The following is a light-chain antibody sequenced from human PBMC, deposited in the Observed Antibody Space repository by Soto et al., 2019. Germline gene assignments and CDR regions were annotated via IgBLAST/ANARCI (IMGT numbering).Light chain of an antibody. Sequence: QSVLTQPASVSGSPGQSITISCTGTSSDVGGYNYVSWYQQHPGKAPKVMIYEVSNRPSGVSNRFSGSKSGNTASLTISGLQDEDEADYYCNSYSSTTPLYVFGTGT. CDR3: NSYSSTTPLYV. V-gene: IGLV2-14*01. CDR1: SSDVGGYNY. CDR2: EVS. J-gene: IGLJ1*01.